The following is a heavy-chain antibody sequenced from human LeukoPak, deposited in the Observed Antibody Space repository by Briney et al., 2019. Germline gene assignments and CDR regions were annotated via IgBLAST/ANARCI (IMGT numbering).Heavy chain of an antibody. CDR3: ARDWIVGATWHAFDI. J-gene: IGHJ3*02. Sequence: ASVKVSCKASGYTFTGYYMHWVRQAPGQGLEWMGWINPNSGGTNYAQKFQGRVTMTRDTSISTAYMELSSLRSEDMAVYYCARDWIVGATWHAFDIWGQGTMVTVSS. D-gene: IGHD1-26*01. CDR2: INPNSGGT. CDR1: GYTFTGYY. V-gene: IGHV1-2*02.